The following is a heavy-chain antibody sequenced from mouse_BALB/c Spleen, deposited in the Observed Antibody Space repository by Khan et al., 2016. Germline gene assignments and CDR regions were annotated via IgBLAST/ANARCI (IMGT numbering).Heavy chain of an antibody. CDR3: ARLRRVYAMDY. Sequence: EVQLVESGPGLVKPSQSLSLTCSVTGYSITSGYYWNWIRQFPGNNLEWMGYISYDGSNNYNPSLKNRISIARDTSKHQFFLKLNSVTTEDTATYYSARLRRVYAMDYWVKEPQSPSPQ. D-gene: IGHD2-12*01. CDR1: GYSITSGYY. J-gene: IGHJ4*01. CDR2: ISYDGSN. V-gene: IGHV3-6*02.